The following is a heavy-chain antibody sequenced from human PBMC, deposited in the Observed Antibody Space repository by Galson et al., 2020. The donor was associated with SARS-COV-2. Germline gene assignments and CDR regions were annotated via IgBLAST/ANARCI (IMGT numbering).Heavy chain of an antibody. Sequence: ETSDTLSPTCTVSGGSITSGEICWSWIRQPPGKGMDWIGYSYCHGRTYYNPSLRSRVTSSVNTSKNQFSLNLSSVTAADKAVYYCARVVDPIGRASGHDYWGQGTLVTVSS. CDR3: ARVVDPIGRASGHDY. D-gene: IGHD2-21*01. CDR2: SYCHGRT. CDR1: GGSITSGEIC. J-gene: IGHJ4*02. V-gene: IGHV4-30-4*02.